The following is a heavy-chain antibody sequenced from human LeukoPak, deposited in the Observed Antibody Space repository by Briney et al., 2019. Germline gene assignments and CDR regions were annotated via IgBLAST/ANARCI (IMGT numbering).Heavy chain of an antibody. Sequence: SETLSLTCTVSGGSISSYYWSWIRQPPGKGLEWIGYIYYSGNTNYNPSLKSRVTISVDTSKNQFSLKLSSVTVADTAVYYCARSGSNSYYFDYWGQGTLVTVSS. CDR1: GGSISSYY. J-gene: IGHJ4*02. D-gene: IGHD4-11*01. V-gene: IGHV4-59*01. CDR3: ARSGSNSYYFDY. CDR2: IYYSGNT.